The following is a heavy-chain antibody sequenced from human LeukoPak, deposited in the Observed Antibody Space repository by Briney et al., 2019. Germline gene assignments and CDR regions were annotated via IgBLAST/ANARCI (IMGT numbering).Heavy chain of an antibody. CDR3: AKRYCSSTSCYWGYYYMDV. CDR2: ISGSGGST. CDR1: GFTFSSYG. V-gene: IGHV3-23*01. D-gene: IGHD2-2*01. Sequence: PGGSLRLSCAASGFTFSSYGMSWVRQAPGKGLEWVSAISGSGGSTYYADSVKGRFTISRDNSKNTLYLQMNSLRAEDTAVYYCAKRYCSSTSCYWGYYYMDVWGKGTTVTISS. J-gene: IGHJ6*03.